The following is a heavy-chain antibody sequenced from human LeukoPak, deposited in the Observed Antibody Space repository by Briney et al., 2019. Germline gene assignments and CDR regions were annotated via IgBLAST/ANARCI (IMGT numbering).Heavy chain of an antibody. J-gene: IGHJ5*02. Sequence: SETLSLTCTVSGGSVSSGSYYWSWIRQPPGKGLEWIGYIYYSGSTNYNPSLKSRVTISVDTSKNQFSLKLSSVTAADTAVYYCARDLQLERPGRFDPWGQGTLVTVSS. CDR2: IYYSGST. V-gene: IGHV4-61*01. CDR1: GGSVSSGSYY. CDR3: ARDLQLERPGRFDP. D-gene: IGHD1-1*01.